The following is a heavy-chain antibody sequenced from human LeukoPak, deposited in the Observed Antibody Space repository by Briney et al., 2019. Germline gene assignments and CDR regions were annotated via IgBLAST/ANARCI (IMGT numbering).Heavy chain of an antibody. CDR3: ATRGNEVGAISFGY. J-gene: IGHJ4*02. D-gene: IGHD1-26*01. Sequence: TSETLSLTCTVSGGSISSSSYYWGWIRQPPGKGLEWIGSIYYSGSTYYNPSLRSRATISVDTSKNQFSLKLSSVTASDTAVYYCATRGNEVGAISFGYWGQGTLVTVSS. CDR1: GGSISSSSYY. V-gene: IGHV4-39*01. CDR2: IYYSGST.